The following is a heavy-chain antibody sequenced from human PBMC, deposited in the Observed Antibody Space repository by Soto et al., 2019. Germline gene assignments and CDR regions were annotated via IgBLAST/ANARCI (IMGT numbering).Heavy chain of an antibody. J-gene: IGHJ6*02. Sequence: LQTLSLSCGISGDSVPSNSAAWNWTRHSPSIGLEWVGRTSYRSKWYNDYAVSVKSRITINPDTSKNQFSLQLNSVTPEDTAVYYCARDRYCSSTSCQIYYYYGMDVWGQGNTVTVSS. CDR2: TSYRSKWYN. V-gene: IGHV6-1*01. D-gene: IGHD2-2*01. CDR3: ARDRYCSSTSCQIYYYYGMDV. CDR1: GDSVPSNSAA.